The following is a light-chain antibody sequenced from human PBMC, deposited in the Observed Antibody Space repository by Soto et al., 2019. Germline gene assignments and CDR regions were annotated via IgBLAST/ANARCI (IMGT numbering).Light chain of an antibody. J-gene: IGKJ1*01. CDR1: RYITNS. Sequence: DIQMTQSPSSLSAAVGDRVTITCQASRYITNSLHWFQQKPGKAPKLLIYDASILQAGVPSRFSGSGSGTEFNLTISSLQPEDFATYYCQQYNSFIWTFGQGTKVDIK. CDR3: QQYNSFIWT. CDR2: DAS. V-gene: IGKV1-33*01.